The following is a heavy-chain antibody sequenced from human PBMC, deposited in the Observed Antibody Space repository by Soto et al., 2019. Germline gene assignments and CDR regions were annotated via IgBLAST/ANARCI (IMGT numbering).Heavy chain of an antibody. V-gene: IGHV1-69*13. J-gene: IGHJ4*02. D-gene: IGHD5-18*01. CDR3: AGINTAMVVFDY. CDR2: IITIFGTP. Sequence: SVKVSSKASGGPFSSYAIIWVRQAPGQGLEWMGGIITIFGTPIYPKKFQGTVTITADESTSTAYMELSSLRSEDTAVYYCAGINTAMVVFDYWGQGTVVTVSS. CDR1: GGPFSSYA.